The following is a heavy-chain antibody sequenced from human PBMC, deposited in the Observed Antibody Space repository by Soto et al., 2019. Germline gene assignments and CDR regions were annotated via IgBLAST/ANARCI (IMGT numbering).Heavy chain of an antibody. D-gene: IGHD3-3*01. J-gene: IGHJ5*02. CDR2: MNPNSGNT. V-gene: IGHV1-8*01. CDR1: GYTFTSYD. CDR3: ARRLRFLNWFDP. Sequence: QVQLVQSGAEVKKPGASVKVSCKASGYTFTSYDINWVRQATGQGLEWMGWMNPNSGNTGYAQKFQGRVTMTRNTSISTAYMELSSLRSEDTAVYYWARRLRFLNWFDPWGQGTLVTVSS.